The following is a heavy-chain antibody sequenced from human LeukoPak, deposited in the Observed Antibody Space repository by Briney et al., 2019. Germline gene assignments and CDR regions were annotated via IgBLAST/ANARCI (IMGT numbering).Heavy chain of an antibody. CDR1: GGTFSSYA. D-gene: IGHD3-10*01. V-gene: IGHV1-69*13. Sequence: ASVKVSCKASGGTFSSYAISWVRQAPGQGLEWMGGIIPIFGTANYAQKFQGRVTITADESTSTAYMELNSLRSEDTAVYYCVRDTHTYYYGSGSYYNNARFDPWGQGTLVTVSS. J-gene: IGHJ5*02. CDR3: VRDTHTYYYGSGSYYNNARFDP. CDR2: IIPIFGTA.